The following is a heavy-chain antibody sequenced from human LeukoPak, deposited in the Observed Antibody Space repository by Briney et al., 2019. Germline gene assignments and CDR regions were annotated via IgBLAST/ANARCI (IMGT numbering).Heavy chain of an antibody. V-gene: IGHV4-39*07. D-gene: IGHD2-21*01. CDR3: ARDYCAGGARFGRWFDP. CDR2: VYHRGST. Sequence: SETLSLTCTVSGGSISSIDSYWGWIRQPPGKGLEWIGRVYHRGSTVFNPSLKSRVSLSVDTSKNEFSLRMTSVSAADTAVYYCARDYCAGGARFGRWFDPWGQGTLVTVSS. CDR1: GGSISSIDSY. J-gene: IGHJ5*02.